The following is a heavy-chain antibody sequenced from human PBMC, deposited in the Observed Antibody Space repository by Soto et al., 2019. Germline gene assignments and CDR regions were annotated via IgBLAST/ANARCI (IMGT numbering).Heavy chain of an antibody. Sequence: GGSLRLSCVASGLTFSSNGMHWVRQAPGKGLEWVAFIWYDGINKFYADSVKGRFTISRDNSKNTLYLQMNSLRAEDTAVYYCARDPYYYGSGSYYFDYWGQGTLVTVSS. V-gene: IGHV3-33*01. J-gene: IGHJ4*02. CDR3: ARDPYYYGSGSYYFDY. CDR1: GLTFSSNG. CDR2: IWYDGINK. D-gene: IGHD3-10*01.